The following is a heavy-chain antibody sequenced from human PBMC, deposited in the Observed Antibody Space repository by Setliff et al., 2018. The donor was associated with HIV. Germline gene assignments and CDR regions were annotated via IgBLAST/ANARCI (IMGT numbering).Heavy chain of an antibody. Sequence: ASVKVSCKASGYTFSSYGISWVRQTPGQGLEWMGWISAANGKKYYAPKVHDRITLTMDISTTTAHLQLRSLRSDDTAVYFCAREVPSNTGSYYKKYWGQGTLVTVSS. CDR2: ISAANGKK. D-gene: IGHD3-10*01. CDR1: GYTFSSYG. V-gene: IGHV1-18*01. CDR3: AREVPSNTGSYYKKY. J-gene: IGHJ4*02.